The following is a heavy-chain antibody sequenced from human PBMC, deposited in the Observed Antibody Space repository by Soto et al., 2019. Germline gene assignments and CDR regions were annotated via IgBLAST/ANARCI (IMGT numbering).Heavy chain of an antibody. CDR3: ATAEWSITMITENWLDP. CDR2: ISAYNGNT. J-gene: IGHJ5*02. V-gene: IGHV1-18*01. D-gene: IGHD3-22*01. CDR1: CCTFTSYG. Sequence: GPSVKVSCKASCCTFTSYGISWVRQAPGQGLEWMGWISAYNGNTNYAQKLQGRVTMTTDASTSTAYMELRSLRSDDTAVYYCATAEWSITMITENWLDPWGQGTLVTVSS.